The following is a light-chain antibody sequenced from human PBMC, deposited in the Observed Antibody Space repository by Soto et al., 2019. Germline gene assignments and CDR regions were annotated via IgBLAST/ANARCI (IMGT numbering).Light chain of an antibody. CDR1: NSDVGGYDF. V-gene: IGLV2-14*01. J-gene: IGLJ2*01. Sequence: QSALTQPASVSGSPGQSITIFCTGTNSDVGGYDFVSWYQQHPGKAPKLLIYEVTNRPSGVSDRFSGSKSGNMASLSIYGLQAEDEADYYCSSYTSTSTLVFGGGTKVTVL. CDR3: SSYTSTSTLV. CDR2: EVT.